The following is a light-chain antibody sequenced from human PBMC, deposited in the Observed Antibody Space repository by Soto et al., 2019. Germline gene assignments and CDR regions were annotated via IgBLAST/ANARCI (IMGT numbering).Light chain of an antibody. CDR1: RGINNN. CDR3: QRYDGTPKA. Sequence: DFQMTQSPSSLSASVGDRVTITCRASRGINNNLAWYQQKPGKFPQLLIYAASTLQTGVPSRFSGSGYGADFTLTISSLQPDDVATYYCQRYDGTPKAFGQGTKVEI. CDR2: AAS. V-gene: IGKV1-27*01. J-gene: IGKJ1*01.